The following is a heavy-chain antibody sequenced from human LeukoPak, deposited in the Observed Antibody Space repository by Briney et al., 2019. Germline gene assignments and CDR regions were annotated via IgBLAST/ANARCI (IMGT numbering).Heavy chain of an antibody. J-gene: IGHJ4*02. V-gene: IGHV4-59*12. CDR2: IYYSGNT. Sequence: SSETLSLTCTVSGGSINYYYWSWIRQPPGKGLEWIGYIYYSGNTNYNPSLKSRVTISVDTSNNQFSLKLSPVTAADTAVYYCAREGSRLPIDYWGQGTLVTVSS. CDR3: AREGSRLPIDY. CDR1: GGSINYYY.